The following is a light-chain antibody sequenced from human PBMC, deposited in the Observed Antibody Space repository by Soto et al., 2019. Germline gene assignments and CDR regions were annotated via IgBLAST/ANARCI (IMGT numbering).Light chain of an antibody. Sequence: DIQMTQSPSTLSASVGDRVTITCRASQSISSWLAWYQQKPGKAPKFLIYDASSLESGVPSRFSGSGSGTEFTLTISSLQPDDFATYYCQQYNSYRTLGQGTKVDIK. V-gene: IGKV1-5*01. CDR1: QSISSW. CDR2: DAS. J-gene: IGKJ1*01. CDR3: QQYNSYRT.